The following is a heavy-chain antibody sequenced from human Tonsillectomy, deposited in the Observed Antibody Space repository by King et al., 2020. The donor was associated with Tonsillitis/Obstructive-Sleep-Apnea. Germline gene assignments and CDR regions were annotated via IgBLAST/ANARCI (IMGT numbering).Heavy chain of an antibody. CDR3: ARSFPYYYGSGPYDAFDI. CDR1: GFSLSTSGMC. V-gene: IGHV2-70*11. J-gene: IGHJ3*02. D-gene: IGHD3-10*01. CDR2: IDWDDDK. Sequence: VTLKESGPALVKPIQTLTLTCTFSGFSLSTSGMCVSWLRQPPGKALEWLARIDWDDDKYYSTSLKTRLTISKDTSKNQVVLTMTNMDPVDTATYYCARSFPYYYGSGPYDAFDIWGQGTMVTVSS.